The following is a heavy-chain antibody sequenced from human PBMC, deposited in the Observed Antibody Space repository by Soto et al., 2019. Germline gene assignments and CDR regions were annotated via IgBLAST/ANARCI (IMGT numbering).Heavy chain of an antibody. Sequence: QVQLVQSGAEVKKPGASVKVSCKASGYTFTSYYMHWVRQAPGQGLEWMGIINPSGGSTSYAQKFQGRVTMARYTSTSTVDMERSSLRSEATAVYYCARGHETGYCDLWGRGTLVTVSS. CDR2: INPSGGST. J-gene: IGHJ2*01. CDR3: ARGHETGYCDL. V-gene: IGHV1-46*01. CDR1: GYTFTSYY.